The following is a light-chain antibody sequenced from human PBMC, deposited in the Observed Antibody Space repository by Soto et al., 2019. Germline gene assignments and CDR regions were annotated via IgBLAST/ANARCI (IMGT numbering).Light chain of an antibody. CDR3: KDYTAYPWT. Sequence: DIQMTQSPSTLSASVRDRITITCRASQNVNAWLAWYQQKPCKAPRRLIYDATNFESGVPSRFSGSGYGTEFTLTISSLQTDDFATYYCKDYTAYPWTFCQGTKVDI. CDR2: DAT. J-gene: IGKJ1*01. V-gene: IGKV1-5*01. CDR1: QNVNAW.